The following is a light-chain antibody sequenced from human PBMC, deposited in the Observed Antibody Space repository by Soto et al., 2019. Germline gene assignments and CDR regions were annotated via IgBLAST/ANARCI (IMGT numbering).Light chain of an antibody. CDR2: GAS. J-gene: IGKJ5*01. Sequence: EIVLTRSPGTLSLSPGERATLSCRASQSVSSSYLAWYQQKPGQAPRLLIYGASIRATGIPDRFSGSGSGTDCTLTISRLEPEDFAVYYCQHYGSSTTFGQGTLLEIK. CDR1: QSVSSSY. V-gene: IGKV3-20*01. CDR3: QHYGSSTT.